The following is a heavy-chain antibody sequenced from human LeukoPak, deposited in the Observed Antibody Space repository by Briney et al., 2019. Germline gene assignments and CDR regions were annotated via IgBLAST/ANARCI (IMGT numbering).Heavy chain of an antibody. CDR1: GYTFSICA. Sequence: GGPLSLFCAASGYTFSICAVRWLRKAPGKGLVWVSAYSGSGGSTYCAVSERGRFTISRDNSKNTLFLQMNCQSSEDAAVFYCAEVWGCGVVVVGIFDYWGQGTLVTVSS. CDR3: AEVWGCGVVVVGIFDY. J-gene: IGHJ4*02. CDR2: YSGSGGST. D-gene: IGHD2-15*01. V-gene: IGHV3-23*01.